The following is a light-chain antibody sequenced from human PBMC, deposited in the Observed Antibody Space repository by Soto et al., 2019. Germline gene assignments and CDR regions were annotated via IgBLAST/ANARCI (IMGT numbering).Light chain of an antibody. CDR3: QQCNVYPLT. J-gene: IGKJ4*01. Sequence: DIQLTQSPSFLSASVGDRVTITFRASQVIRDFLAGYQQKPGKAPKLLIYAASTLQAGVPTRFSGFASGTEFTLTISNLQPADSATYYCQQCNVYPLTFGGGTKVEIK. CDR1: QVIRDF. V-gene: IGKV1-9*01. CDR2: AAS.